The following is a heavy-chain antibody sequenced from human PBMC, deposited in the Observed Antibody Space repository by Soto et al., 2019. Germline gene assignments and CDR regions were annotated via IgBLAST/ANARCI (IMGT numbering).Heavy chain of an antibody. D-gene: IGHD1-26*01. J-gene: IGHJ5*02. CDR3: ASVGFP. CDR2: MIPMFGTV. Sequence: QVQLVQSGAEVRKPGSSVKVSCKASGGTFSSYAISWVRQAPGQGLERMGVMIPMFGTVKYAQKLQDRVTITADESTSTAYMELSSLRSEDTAMYYCASVGFPWGQGTLVTVSS. V-gene: IGHV1-69*01. CDR1: GGTFSSYA.